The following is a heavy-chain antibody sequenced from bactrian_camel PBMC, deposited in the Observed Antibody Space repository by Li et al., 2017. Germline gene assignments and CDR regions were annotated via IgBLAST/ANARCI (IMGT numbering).Heavy chain of an antibody. J-gene: IGHJ4*01. CDR3: AADLRTTTPCTLQRDYNY. CDR1: GYTTTLRRS. Sequence: VQLVESGGGSVQAGGSLRLSCEIPGYTTTLRRSVGWFRQAPGKEREGVATITTGTGNTDYADSVKGRFTISQDGAENTAYLQMNSLKPEDTANYYCAADLRTTTPCTLQRDYNYWGQGTQVTVS. D-gene: IGHD1*01. CDR2: ITTGTGNT. V-gene: IGHV3-3*01.